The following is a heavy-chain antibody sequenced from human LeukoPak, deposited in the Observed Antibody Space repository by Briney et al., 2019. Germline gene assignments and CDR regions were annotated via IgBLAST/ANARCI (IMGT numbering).Heavy chain of an antibody. CDR1: GFGVSSDY. CDR2: IYRDGTT. Sequence: GGSLRLSCAASGFGVSSDYMSSVRQPPGKGLDWVSVIYRDGTTYYADSVKGRFTISRDNSKNTVYLQMNNLRAEDTAVYHCARHLPFDPWGQGTLVTVSS. CDR3: ARHLPFDP. V-gene: IGHV3-53*01. J-gene: IGHJ5*02.